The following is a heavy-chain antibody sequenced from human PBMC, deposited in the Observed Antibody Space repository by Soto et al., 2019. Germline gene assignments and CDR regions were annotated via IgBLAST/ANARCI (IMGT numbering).Heavy chain of an antibody. V-gene: IGHV4-39*01. D-gene: IGHD3-10*01. CDR3: ARLESGWFDP. CDR1: GGSISSSSYY. CDR2: IYYSGST. J-gene: IGHJ5*02. Sequence: SETLSLTCTVSGGSISSSSYYWGWIRQPPGKGLEWIGSIYYSGSTYYNPSLKSRVTISVDTSKNQFSLKLSSVTAADTAVYYCARLESGWFDPWSQGTLVTVSS.